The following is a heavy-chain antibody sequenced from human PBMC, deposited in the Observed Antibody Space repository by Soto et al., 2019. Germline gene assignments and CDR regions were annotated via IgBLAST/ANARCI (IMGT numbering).Heavy chain of an antibody. V-gene: IGHV3-23*01. CDR3: AKPSDCSSTSCHYSFDY. J-gene: IGHJ4*02. CDR2: ISGSGGST. CDR1: GFTFSSYA. D-gene: IGHD2-2*01. Sequence: DVQLLEAGGGLVQPGGSLRLSCAASGFTFSSYAMSWVRRAPGKRLERVSAISGSGGSTYYAEYLKGRFTISRDNSKNTLYQQLNSLRAEDTAVYYCAKPSDCSSTSCHYSFDYCGQGSLVTVSS.